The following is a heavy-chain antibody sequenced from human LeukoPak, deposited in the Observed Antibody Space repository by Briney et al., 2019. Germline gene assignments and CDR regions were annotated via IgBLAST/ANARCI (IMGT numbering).Heavy chain of an antibody. V-gene: IGHV4-39*07. CDR2: IYYSGST. CDR1: GGSISSSSYY. Sequence: PSETLSLTCTVSGGSISSSSYYWGWIRQPPGKGLEWIGSIYYSGSTYYNPSPKSRVTMSVDTSKNQFSLKLSSVTAADTAVYYCARDAKVRYFDWFTPEDNWFDPWGQGTLVTVSS. J-gene: IGHJ5*02. D-gene: IGHD3-9*01. CDR3: ARDAKVRYFDWFTPEDNWFDP.